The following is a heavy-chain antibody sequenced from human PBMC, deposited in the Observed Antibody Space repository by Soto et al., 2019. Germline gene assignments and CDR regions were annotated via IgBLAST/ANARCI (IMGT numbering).Heavy chain of an antibody. V-gene: IGHV1-69*13. CDR3: ARAHIVVVPAAIYKMGWFDP. CDR2: IIPIFGTA. Sequence: GASVKVSCKASGGTSSSYAISWVRQAPGQGLEWMGGIIPIFGTANYAQKFQGRVTITADESTSTAYMELSSLRSEDTAVYYCARAHIVVVPAAIYKMGWFDPWGQGTLVTVSS. CDR1: GGTSSSYA. J-gene: IGHJ5*02. D-gene: IGHD2-2*01.